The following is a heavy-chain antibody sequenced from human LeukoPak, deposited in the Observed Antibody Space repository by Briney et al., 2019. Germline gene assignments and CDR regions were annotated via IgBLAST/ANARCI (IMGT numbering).Heavy chain of an antibody. CDR3: ARDGYIVNTPTRDAFDI. CDR2: INPNTGNT. Sequence: ASVKVSCKASGYTFTSYYMHWVRQAPGQGLEWMGWINPNTGNTGYSQKFQGRVTITRNTSINTTYMELSSLRSEDTAVYYCARDGYIVNTPTRDAFDIWGQGTMVTVSS. CDR1: GYTFTSYY. D-gene: IGHD5-24*01. J-gene: IGHJ3*02. V-gene: IGHV1-8*03.